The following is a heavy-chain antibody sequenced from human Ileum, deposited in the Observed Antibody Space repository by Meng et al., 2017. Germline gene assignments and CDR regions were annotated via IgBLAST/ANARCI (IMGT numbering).Heavy chain of an antibody. CDR3: ARERQDNRWFDP. V-gene: IGHV3-21*01. CDR1: GFTFSSYS. CDR2: ISSSSSYI. Sequence: EVQLVESGGDRVKPGGSLRFSCAASGFTFSSYSMNWVRQAPGKGLEWVSSISSSSSYIYYADSLKGRFTISRDNAKNSLYLQMNSLRAEDTAVYYCARERQDNRWFDPWGQGTLVTVSS. D-gene: IGHD1-1*01. J-gene: IGHJ5*02.